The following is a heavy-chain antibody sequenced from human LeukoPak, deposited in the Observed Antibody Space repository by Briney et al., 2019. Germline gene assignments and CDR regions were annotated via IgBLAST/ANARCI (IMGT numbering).Heavy chain of an antibody. Sequence: SETLSLTRAVYGGSFSGYYWSWIRQPPGKGLEWIGEINHSGSTNYNPSLKSRVTISVDTSKNQFSLKLSSVTAADTAVYYCARNYVRWFDPWGQGTLVTVSS. CDR3: ARNYVRWFDP. J-gene: IGHJ5*02. V-gene: IGHV4-34*01. CDR1: GGSFSGYY. CDR2: INHSGST. D-gene: IGHD4-11*01.